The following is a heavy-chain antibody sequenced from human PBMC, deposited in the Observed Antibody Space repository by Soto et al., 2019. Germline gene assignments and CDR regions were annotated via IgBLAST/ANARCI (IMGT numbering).Heavy chain of an antibody. CDR2: INHSGST. CDR3: ARVGRYSRSWDHYYYGMDV. Sequence: SETLSLTCAVYGGSFSGYYWSWIRQPPGKGLEWIGEINHSGSTNYNPSLKSRVTISLDTSKNQFSLKLSSVTAADTAVYYGARVGRYSRSWDHYYYGMDVWGQGTTVTVSS. J-gene: IGHJ6*02. D-gene: IGHD6-13*01. CDR1: GGSFSGYY. V-gene: IGHV4-34*01.